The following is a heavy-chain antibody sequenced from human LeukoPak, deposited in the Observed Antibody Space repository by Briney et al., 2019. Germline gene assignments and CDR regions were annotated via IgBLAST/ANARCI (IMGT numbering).Heavy chain of an antibody. CDR3: ARLSVVPAAKVDY. D-gene: IGHD2-2*01. CDR1: GGSISSGSYY. J-gene: IGHJ4*02. V-gene: IGHV4-61*02. Sequence: SETLSLTCTVSGGSISSGSYYWSWIRQPAGKGLEWIGRIYTSGSTNYNPSLKSRVTISVDTSNNQFSLKLSSVTAADTAVYYCARLSVVPAAKVDYWGQGTLVTVSS. CDR2: IYTSGST.